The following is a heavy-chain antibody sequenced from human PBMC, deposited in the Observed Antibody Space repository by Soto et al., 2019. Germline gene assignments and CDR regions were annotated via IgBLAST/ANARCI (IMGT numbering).Heavy chain of an antibody. J-gene: IGHJ4*02. D-gene: IGHD3-22*01. CDR3: ARPLMPDSSGSPGPYFDS. V-gene: IGHV4-39*01. Sequence: SETLSLTCTVSGGSISSSSYYWGWIRQPPGKGLEWIGSIYYSGSTYYNPSLKSRVTISVDTSKNQFSLKLSSVTAADTAVYYCARPLMPDSSGSPGPYFDSLGQGTLVTVSS. CDR1: GGSISSSSYY. CDR2: IYYSGST.